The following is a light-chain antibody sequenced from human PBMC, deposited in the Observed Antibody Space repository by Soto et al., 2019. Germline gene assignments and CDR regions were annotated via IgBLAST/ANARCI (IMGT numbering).Light chain of an antibody. J-gene: IGKJ2*01. V-gene: IGKV1-5*03. CDR3: KKYNIYSGF. CDR1: QSISSW. Sequence: DIQMTQSPSTLSASVGDRVTITCRASQSISSWLAWYQQKPGKAPKLLIYKASSLESGVPSRFSGSGSGTEFTPTNSSLQLDVFATYYSKKYNIYSGFFGGGTKLETK. CDR2: KAS.